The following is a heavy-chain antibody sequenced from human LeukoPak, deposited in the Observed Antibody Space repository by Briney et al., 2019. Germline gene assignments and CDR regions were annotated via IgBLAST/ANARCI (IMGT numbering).Heavy chain of an antibody. CDR1: GGSFSGYY. J-gene: IGHJ3*02. CDR3: ARTLRGYSYGDAFDI. D-gene: IGHD5-18*01. CDR2: INHSGST. V-gene: IGHV4-34*01. Sequence: PSETLSLTCAVYGGSFSGYYWSWIRHPPGKGLELIGEINHSGSTNYNPSLKSRVTISVDTSKNQFSLKLSSVTAADTAVYYCARTLRGYSYGDAFDIWGQGTMVTVSS.